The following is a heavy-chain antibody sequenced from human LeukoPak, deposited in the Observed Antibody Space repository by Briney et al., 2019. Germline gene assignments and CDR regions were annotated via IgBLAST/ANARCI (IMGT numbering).Heavy chain of an antibody. CDR3: AKEIDTLGTNAFDI. CDR1: GFTFDDYA. J-gene: IGHJ3*02. D-gene: IGHD2-15*01. CDR2: ISGDGGST. V-gene: IGHV3-43*02. Sequence: GLSLRLSCAASGFTFDDYAMHWVRQAPGKGLECVSLISGDGGSTYYADSVRGRFTISRDNSKNSLYLQMDSLRTEDTAFYYCAKEIDTLGTNAFDIWGQGTMVTVSS.